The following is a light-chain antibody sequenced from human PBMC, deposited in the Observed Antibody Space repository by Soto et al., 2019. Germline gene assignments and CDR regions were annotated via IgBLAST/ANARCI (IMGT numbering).Light chain of an antibody. Sequence: QPVLTQPRSVSGSPGQSVTISCTGTSSDVGGYNYVSWYQQHPGKAPKLMIYDVSKRPSGVPDRFSGSKSGNTASLTISGLQAEDEADYYCCSYAGSYTFEIGGGTKLTVL. CDR1: SSDVGGYNY. CDR2: DVS. CDR3: CSYAGSYTFE. V-gene: IGLV2-11*01. J-gene: IGLJ2*01.